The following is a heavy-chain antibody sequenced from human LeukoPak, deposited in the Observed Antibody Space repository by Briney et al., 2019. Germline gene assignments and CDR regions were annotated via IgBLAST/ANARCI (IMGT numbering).Heavy chain of an antibody. CDR1: GGSFSGYY. J-gene: IGHJ3*02. CDR2: INDSGST. CDR3: ARDLTAMVHDAFDI. V-gene: IGHV4-34*01. D-gene: IGHD5-18*01. Sequence: SETLSLTCAAFGGSFSGYYWSWIRQPPGKGLEWIGEINDSGSTNYNPSLESRVTISVATSTTQFSLKLSSVTAADTAVYYCARDLTAMVHDAFDICGQGTMGTVSS.